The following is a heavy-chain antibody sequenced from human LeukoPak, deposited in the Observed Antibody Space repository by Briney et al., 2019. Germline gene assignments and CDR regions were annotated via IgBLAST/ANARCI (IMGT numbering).Heavy chain of an antibody. D-gene: IGHD1-26*01. CDR2: ISSSGSTI. V-gene: IGHV3-48*03. CDR3: ARDLLGWELHYFDY. J-gene: IGHJ4*02. Sequence: GGSLRLSCAASGFTFSSYEMNWVRQAPGKGLEWASYISSSGSTIYYADSVKGRFTISRDNAKNSLYLQMNSLRAEDTAVYYCARDLLGWELHYFDYWGQGTLVTVSS. CDR1: GFTFSSYE.